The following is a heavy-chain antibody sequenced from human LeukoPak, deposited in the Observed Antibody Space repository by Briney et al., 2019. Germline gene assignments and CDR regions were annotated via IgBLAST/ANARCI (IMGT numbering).Heavy chain of an antibody. CDR1: GYTFTGYY. J-gene: IGHJ3*02. CDR2: INPNSGGT. Sequence: GASVKVSCKASGYTFTGYYMHWVRQAPGQGLEWMGWINPNSGGTNYAQKFQGGVTMTRDTSISTAYMELSRLRSDDTAVYYCARDGPIMITFGGVIVRSDAFDIWGQGTMVTVSS. D-gene: IGHD3-16*02. CDR3: ARDGPIMITFGGVIVRSDAFDI. V-gene: IGHV1-2*02.